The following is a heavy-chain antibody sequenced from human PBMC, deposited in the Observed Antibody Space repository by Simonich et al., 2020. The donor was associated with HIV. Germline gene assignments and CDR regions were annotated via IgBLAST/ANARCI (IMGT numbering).Heavy chain of an antibody. Sequence: EVQLVESGGGLVKPGGALRLSCAASGFTCSNTGMSGVSQATGKGLEWVGRIKSKTDGGTTDYAAPVKGRFTISRDDSKDTLFLQMNSLKTEDTAVYYCTSDYGDYWGQGTLVTVSS. D-gene: IGHD4-17*01. V-gene: IGHV3-15*01. J-gene: IGHJ4*02. CDR3: TSDYGDY. CDR2: IKSKTDGGTT. CDR1: GFTCSNTG.